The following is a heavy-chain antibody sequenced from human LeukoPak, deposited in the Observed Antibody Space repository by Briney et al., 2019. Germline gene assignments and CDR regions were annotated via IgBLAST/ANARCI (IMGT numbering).Heavy chain of an antibody. CDR1: GFTFSNYA. CDR3: AKANLDGYNTFDY. J-gene: IGHJ4*02. V-gene: IGHV3-23*01. D-gene: IGHD5-12*01. CDR2: FNGGGGAT. Sequence: GGSLRLSCGASGFTFSNYAMSWVRQARGGGRNCVSSFNGGGGATVYADSVEGRFTISRDNSKNTLYLQMDSLRAEDTSVYYCAKANLDGYNTFDYCGQGTLVPVSS.